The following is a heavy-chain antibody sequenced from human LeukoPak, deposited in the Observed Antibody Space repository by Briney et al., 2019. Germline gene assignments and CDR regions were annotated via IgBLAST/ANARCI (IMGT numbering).Heavy chain of an antibody. CDR2: INPNSGGT. J-gene: IGHJ5*02. D-gene: IGHD2-21*01. Sequence: VASVKVSCKASGYTFTGYYMHWVRPAPGQGLEWMGWINPNSGGTNFAQKFQGRVTMTRDTSISTAYMELSRLRPDDTDVYYCAREYYGRALDPWGQGTLVTVSS. CDR1: GYTFTGYY. V-gene: IGHV1-2*02. CDR3: AREYYGRALDP.